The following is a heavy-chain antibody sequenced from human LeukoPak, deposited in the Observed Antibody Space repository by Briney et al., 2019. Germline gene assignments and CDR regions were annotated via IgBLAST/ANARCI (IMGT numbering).Heavy chain of an antibody. Sequence: GGSLRLSCAASGFTFSSYSMNWVRQAPGKGLEWVSSISSSSSYIYYADSVKGRFTISRDNAKNSLYLQMNSLRAEDTAIYYCAKVMVRGTYYYYGMDVWGQGTTVTVSS. D-gene: IGHD3-10*01. V-gene: IGHV3-21*04. CDR2: ISSSSSYI. CDR1: GFTFSSYS. CDR3: AKVMVRGTYYYYGMDV. J-gene: IGHJ6*02.